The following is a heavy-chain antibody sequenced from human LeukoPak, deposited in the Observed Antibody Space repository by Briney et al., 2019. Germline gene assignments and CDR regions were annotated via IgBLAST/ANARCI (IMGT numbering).Heavy chain of an antibody. Sequence: PGRSLRLFCTPSGFTFGDFAMSWVRPAPGKGLEGVGFIRSKAYGGTTEYDASVKGRFTISRDDSKSIAYLQMNSLKTEDTAVYYCTRVIGGYDILTGYSLYWGQGTLVTVSS. J-gene: IGHJ4*02. D-gene: IGHD3-9*01. CDR2: IRSKAYGGTT. V-gene: IGHV3-49*04. CDR1: GFTFGDFA. CDR3: TRVIGGYDILTGYSLY.